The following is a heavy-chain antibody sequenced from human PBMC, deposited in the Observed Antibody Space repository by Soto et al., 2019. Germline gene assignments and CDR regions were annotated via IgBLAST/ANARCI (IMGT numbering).Heavy chain of an antibody. V-gene: IGHV3-15*01. J-gene: IGHJ6*02. Sequence: EVQLVESGGGLVKPGGSLRLSCAASGFTFSNAWMSWVRQAPGKGLEWVGRIKSKTDGGTTDYAAPVKGRFTISRDDSKNTLYLQMNSLKTEDTAVYYCTTDPWGSALYYYYYYGMDVWGQGTTVTVSS. CDR1: GFTFSNAW. D-gene: IGHD7-27*01. CDR2: IKSKTDGGTT. CDR3: TTDPWGSALYYYYYYGMDV.